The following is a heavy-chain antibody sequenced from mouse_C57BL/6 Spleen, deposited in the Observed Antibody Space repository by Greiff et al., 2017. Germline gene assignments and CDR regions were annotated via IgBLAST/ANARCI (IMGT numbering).Heavy chain of an antibody. CDR2: ISYDGSN. J-gene: IGHJ3*01. CDR1: GYSITSGYY. CDR3: ASPNWDEPAWFAY. V-gene: IGHV3-6*01. Sequence: ESGPGLVKPSQSLSLTCSVTGYSITSGYYWNWIRQFPGNKLEWMGYISYDGSNNYNPSLKNRISITRDTSKNQFFLKLNSVTTEDTATYYCASPNWDEPAWFAYWGQGTLVTVSA. D-gene: IGHD4-1*02.